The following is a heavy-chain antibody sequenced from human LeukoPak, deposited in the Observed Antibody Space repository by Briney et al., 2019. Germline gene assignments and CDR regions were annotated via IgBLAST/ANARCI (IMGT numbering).Heavy chain of an antibody. V-gene: IGHV3-48*03. CDR3: ARESFISWMLRGEIDY. Sequence: GGSLRLSCAASGYIFSNYEMNWVRQAPGKGLEWVSYISSSGSTIYYGDSVKGRFTISRDNAKNSLYLQMNSLRAEDTAVYYCARESFISWMLRGEIDYWGQGTLVSVSS. D-gene: IGHD3-10*01. CDR2: ISSSGSTI. J-gene: IGHJ4*02. CDR1: GYIFSNYE.